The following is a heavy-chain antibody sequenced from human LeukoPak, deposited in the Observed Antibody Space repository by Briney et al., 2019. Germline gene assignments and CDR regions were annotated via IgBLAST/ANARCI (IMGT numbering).Heavy chain of an antibody. V-gene: IGHV4-59*08. CDR3: ARHQGIAAAGRYYFDY. CDR2: IYYSGST. D-gene: IGHD6-13*01. CDR1: GGSISSYY. Sequence: KPSETLSLTCTVSGGSISSYYWSWIRQPPGKGLEWIGYIYYSGSTSYNPSLKSRVTISVDTSKNQFSLKLSSVTAADTAVYYCARHQGIAAAGRYYFDYWGQGTLVTVSS. J-gene: IGHJ4*02.